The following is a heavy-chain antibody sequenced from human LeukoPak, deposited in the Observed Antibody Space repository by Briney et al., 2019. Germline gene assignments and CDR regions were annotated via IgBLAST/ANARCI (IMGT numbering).Heavy chain of an antibody. CDR2: IYYSGST. Sequence: SETLSLTCTASGVSISSYYWSWIRQPPGKGLEWIGYIYYSGSTNYNPSLKSRVTISVDTSKNQFSLNMSSVTAADTAVYYCARLGGGAARRYFDYWGQGTLVTVSS. J-gene: IGHJ4*02. CDR1: GVSISSYY. D-gene: IGHD6-25*01. V-gene: IGHV4-59*08. CDR3: ARLGGGAARRYFDY.